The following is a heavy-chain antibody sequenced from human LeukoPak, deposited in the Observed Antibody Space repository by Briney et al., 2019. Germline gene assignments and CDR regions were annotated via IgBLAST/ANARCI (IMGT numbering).Heavy chain of an antibody. CDR1: GGTFSSYA. D-gene: IGHD1-26*01. CDR2: IIPIFGTA. CDR3: ARPTNSEGAFDY. V-gene: IGHV1-69*05. Sequence: SVKVSCKASGGTFSSYAISWVRQAPGQGLEWMGRIIPIFGTANYAQKFQGRVTITTDESTSTAYMELSSLRSEDTAVYYCARPTNSEGAFDYWGQGTLVTVSP. J-gene: IGHJ4*02.